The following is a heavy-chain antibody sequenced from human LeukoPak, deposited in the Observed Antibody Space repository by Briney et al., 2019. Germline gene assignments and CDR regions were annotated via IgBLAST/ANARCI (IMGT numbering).Heavy chain of an antibody. CDR3: ASNYDILTGYYSAHSTGYYMDV. Sequence: SETLSLTCTVSGGSISSGSYYWSWIRQPAGKGLEWIGRIYTSGSTNYNPSLKSRVTISVDTSKNQFSLKLSSVTAADTAVYYCASNYDILTGYYSAHSTGYYMDVWGKGTTVTVSS. J-gene: IGHJ6*03. D-gene: IGHD3-9*01. CDR1: GGSISSGSYY. CDR2: IYTSGST. V-gene: IGHV4-61*02.